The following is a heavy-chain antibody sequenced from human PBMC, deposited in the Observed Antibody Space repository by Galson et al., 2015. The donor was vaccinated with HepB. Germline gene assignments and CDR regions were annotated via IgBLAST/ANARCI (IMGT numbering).Heavy chain of an antibody. CDR2: TYYRYKWYN. CDR1: GDSVSSNSAA. Sequence: CAISGDSVSSNSAAWNLLRQSPSRGLEWLGRTYYRYKWYNDHAVSVKRRITINPDTSKNQFSLQLNSVTPEDTAVYYCVIGMVRGVDDFDYWGQGTPVTISS. J-gene: IGHJ4*02. CDR3: VIGMVRGVDDFDY. V-gene: IGHV6-1*01. D-gene: IGHD3-10*01.